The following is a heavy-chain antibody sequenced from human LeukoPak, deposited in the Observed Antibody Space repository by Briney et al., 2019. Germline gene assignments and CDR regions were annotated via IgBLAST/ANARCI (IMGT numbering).Heavy chain of an antibody. D-gene: IGHD4-17*01. J-gene: IGHJ3*02. CDR1: GYTFTGYY. V-gene: IGHV1-2*02. CDR3: ARAPHDYGDYDGAFDI. CDR2: INPNSGGT. Sequence: GASVKVSCKASGYTFTGYYTHWVRQAPGQGLEWMGWINPNSGGTNYAQKFQGRVTMTRDTSISTAYMELSRLRSDDTAVYYCARAPHDYGDYDGAFDIWGQGTMVTVSS.